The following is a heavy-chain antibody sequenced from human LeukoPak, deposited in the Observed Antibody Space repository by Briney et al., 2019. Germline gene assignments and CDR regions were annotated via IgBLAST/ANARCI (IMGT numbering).Heavy chain of an antibody. V-gene: IGHV1-8*01. D-gene: IGHD3-10*01. CDR2: MNPNSGNT. CDR3: ARGRITMALGGLRAFGI. J-gene: IGHJ3*02. Sequence: GASVKVSCKASGYTFTSYDINWVRQATGQGLEWMGWMNPNSGNTGYAQKYQGRVTMTRNTSISTAYMELSSLRSEDTAVYYCARGRITMALGGLRAFGIWGQGTMVTVSS. CDR1: GYTFTSYD.